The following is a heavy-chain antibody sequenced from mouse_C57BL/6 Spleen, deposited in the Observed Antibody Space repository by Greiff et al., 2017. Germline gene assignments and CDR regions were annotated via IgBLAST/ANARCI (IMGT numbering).Heavy chain of an antibody. CDR3: ARSGGSSRQYYFDY. CDR2: IHPNRGST. V-gene: IGHV1-64*01. Sequence: QVQLQQPGAELVKPGASVKLSCKASGYTFTSYWMHWVKQRPGQGLEWIGMIHPNRGSTNYNEKFKSKATLTVDKSSSTAYMQLSSLTSEDSAVYYCARSGGSSRQYYFDYWGQGTTLTVSS. CDR1: GYTFTSYW. J-gene: IGHJ2*01. D-gene: IGHD3-1*01.